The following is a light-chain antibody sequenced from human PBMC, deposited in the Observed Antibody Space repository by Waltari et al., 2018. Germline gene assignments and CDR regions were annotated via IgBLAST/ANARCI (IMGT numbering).Light chain of an antibody. CDR3: QQHDTLPAT. CDR2: RAS. J-gene: IGKJ1*01. Sequence: EIVLTQSPGTASLSPGERVTLSCRASQSVGSSSLAWYQQKPGQAPRLVIYRASRRATGIPERFSGSGSGTDFSLTISRLEPEDFAVYYCQQHDTLPATFGQGTKVEIK. V-gene: IGKV3-20*01. CDR1: QSVGSSS.